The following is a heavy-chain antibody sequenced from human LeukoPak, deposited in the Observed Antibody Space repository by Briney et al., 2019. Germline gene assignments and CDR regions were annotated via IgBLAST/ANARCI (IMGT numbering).Heavy chain of an antibody. D-gene: IGHD3-10*01. CDR1: GGSISSHY. V-gene: IGHV4-59*11. Sequence: SETLSLTCTVSGGSISSHYWSWIRQPPGKGLEWVGYIHYSGTSQYNPSLKSRVTISVDTSKNQFSLKVYSVTAADTAVFYYARVRDLVGSGPYYFDFWGQGTPVTVSS. J-gene: IGHJ4*02. CDR2: IHYSGTS. CDR3: ARVRDLVGSGPYYFDF.